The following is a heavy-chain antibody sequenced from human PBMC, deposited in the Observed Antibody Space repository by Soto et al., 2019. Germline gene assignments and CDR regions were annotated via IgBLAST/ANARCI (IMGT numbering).Heavy chain of an antibody. CDR2: IWYDGSNI. CDR3: ARVRGDYAYYYYYYGMDV. Sequence: GGSLRLSCAASGFTFSSYGMHWVRQAPGKGLEWVAVIWYDGSNIYYADSVKGRFTISRDNSKNTLYLQMNSLRAEDTAVYYCARVRGDYAYYYYYYGMDVWGQGTTVTVSS. J-gene: IGHJ6*02. D-gene: IGHD4-17*01. V-gene: IGHV3-33*01. CDR1: GFTFSSYG.